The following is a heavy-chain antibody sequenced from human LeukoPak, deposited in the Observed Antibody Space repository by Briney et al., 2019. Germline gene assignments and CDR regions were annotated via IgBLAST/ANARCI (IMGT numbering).Heavy chain of an antibody. CDR3: ARGGREAAGTSYYYYYYMDV. Sequence: SETLSLTCTVSGGSISSCYWSWIRQPPGKGLEWIGYIYYSGSTNYNPSPKSRVTISVDTSKNQFSLKLSSVTAADTAVYYCARGGREAAGTSYYYYYYMDVWGKGTTVTVSS. V-gene: IGHV4-59*01. D-gene: IGHD6-13*01. CDR1: GGSISSCY. J-gene: IGHJ6*03. CDR2: IYYSGST.